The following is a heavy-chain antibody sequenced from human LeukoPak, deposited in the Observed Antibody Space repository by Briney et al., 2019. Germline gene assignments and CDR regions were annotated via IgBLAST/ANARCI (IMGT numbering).Heavy chain of an antibody. CDR3: ASLHLGATEPYFDY. CDR1: GFTFSSYA. J-gene: IGHJ4*02. CDR2: ISYDGSNK. D-gene: IGHD1-26*01. Sequence: GGSLRLSRAASGFTFSSYAMHWVRQAPGKGLEWVAVISYDGSNKYYADSVKGRFTISRDNSKNTLYLQMNSLGAEDTAVYYCASLHLGATEPYFDYWGQGTLVTVSS. V-gene: IGHV3-30-3*01.